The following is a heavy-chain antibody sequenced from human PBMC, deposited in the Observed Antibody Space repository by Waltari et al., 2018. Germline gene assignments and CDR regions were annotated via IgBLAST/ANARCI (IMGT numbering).Heavy chain of an antibody. V-gene: IGHV4-61*02. CDR2: IYRSGVT. D-gene: IGHD5-18*01. Sequence: QVQLQESGPGLAKASQTLSLTCAVPGGSLRNLNFSWSWIRQPPWKGLEWIGRIYRSGVTDYNPSLRGRATMFLDMSKNQFSLTVDSLIAADTAVYYCAVSPDTATSRAAFHFWGPGTTVSVSS. CDR3: AVSPDTATSRAAFHF. J-gene: IGHJ6*02. CDR1: GGSLRNLNFS.